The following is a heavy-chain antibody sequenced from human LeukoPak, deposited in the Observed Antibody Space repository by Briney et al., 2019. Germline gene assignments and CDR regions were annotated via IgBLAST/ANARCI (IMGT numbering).Heavy chain of an antibody. CDR2: IYTSGST. Sequence: SETLSLTCTVSGGSISSYYWSWIRQPPGKGLEWIGYIYTSGSTNYNPSLKSRVTISVDTSKNQFSLKLSSVTAADTAVYYCARSGRRDGYNPALDYWGQGTLVTVSS. D-gene: IGHD5-24*01. CDR1: GGSISSYY. V-gene: IGHV4-4*09. J-gene: IGHJ4*02. CDR3: ARSGRRDGYNPALDY.